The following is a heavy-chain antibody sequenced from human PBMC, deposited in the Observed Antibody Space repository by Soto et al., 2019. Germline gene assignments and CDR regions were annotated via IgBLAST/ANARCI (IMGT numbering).Heavy chain of an antibody. V-gene: IGHV3-9*01. D-gene: IGHD3-9*01. CDR1: GFTFDDYA. CDR2: ITWNGGRV. Sequence: EVQLVESGGGLVQPGRSLRLSCAVSGFTFDDYAMHWVRQAPGKGLEWVSGITWNGGRVGYADAVKGRFTIFRDNARNSLYLHMNSLNPEDTALYSCTTVAPTHLIGYSGWFGPWGQGTLVTVSS. J-gene: IGHJ5*02. CDR3: TTVAPTHLIGYSGWFGP.